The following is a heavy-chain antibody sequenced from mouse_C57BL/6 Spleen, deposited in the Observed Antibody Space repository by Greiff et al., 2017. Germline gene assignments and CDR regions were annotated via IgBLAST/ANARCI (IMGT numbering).Heavy chain of an antibody. J-gene: IGHJ2*01. Sequence: QVQLQQSGAELAKPGASVKLSCKASGYTFTSYWMHWVKQRRGQGLEWIGYINPSSGYTKYNQKFKDKATLTADKSSSTAYMQLSSLTYEDSAVYYCAREDNDGYEGFDYWCQGTTLTVSS. D-gene: IGHD2-3*01. CDR3: AREDNDGYEGFDY. CDR2: INPSSGYT. CDR1: GYTFTSYW. V-gene: IGHV1-7*01.